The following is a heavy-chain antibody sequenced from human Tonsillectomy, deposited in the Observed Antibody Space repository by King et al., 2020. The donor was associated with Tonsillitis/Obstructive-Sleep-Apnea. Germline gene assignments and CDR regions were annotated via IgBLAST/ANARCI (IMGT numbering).Heavy chain of an antibody. CDR3: ARTAFRRPRDAFDI. J-gene: IGHJ3*02. D-gene: IGHD2/OR15-2a*01. CDR1: GFTVSSNY. V-gene: IGHV3-53*01. CDR2: IYSGGST. Sequence: VQLVESGGGLIQPGGSLRLSCAASGFTVSSNYMSWVRQAPGKGLEWVSVIYSGGSTYYADSVKGRFTISRDNSKNTLYLQMNSLRAEDTAVYYCARTAFRRPRDAFDIWGQGTMVTVSS.